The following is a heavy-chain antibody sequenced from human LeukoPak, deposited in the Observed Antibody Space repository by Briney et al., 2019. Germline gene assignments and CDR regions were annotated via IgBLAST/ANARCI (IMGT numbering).Heavy chain of an antibody. CDR1: GYNFTGYW. J-gene: IGHJ4*02. CDR2: INTHGGAT. CDR3: ARGAVACPN. V-gene: IGHV1-2*02. Sequence: ASVKVSCKTSGYNFTGYWIHWVRHAPGQGLEWMGWINTHGGATNYAQKFQDRVTMTRDTSISTAYLGLTRLRSDDTAVYYCARGAVACPNWGQGTLVTVSS. D-gene: IGHD6-19*01.